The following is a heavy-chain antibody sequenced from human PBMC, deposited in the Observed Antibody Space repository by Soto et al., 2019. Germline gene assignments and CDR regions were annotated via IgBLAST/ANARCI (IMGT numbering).Heavy chain of an antibody. CDR2: VSPYNGNT. J-gene: IGHJ4*02. CDR1: GYTFRSYP. V-gene: IGHV1-18*01. Sequence: ASVKVSCKASGYTFRSYPITWVRHAPGQGLEWMGWVSPYNGNTNYAQKLQGRVTMTTDTSTSTAYMELRSLRSDDTAVYYCARVYITIFGVVTRPPDYWGQGTLVTVSS. CDR3: ARVYITIFGVVTRPPDY. D-gene: IGHD3-3*01.